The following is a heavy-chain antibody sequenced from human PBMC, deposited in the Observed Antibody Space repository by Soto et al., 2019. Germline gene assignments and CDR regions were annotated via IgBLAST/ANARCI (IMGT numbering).Heavy chain of an antibody. CDR1: GGSISSSSYY. D-gene: IGHD2-15*01. J-gene: IGHJ4*02. CDR3: ARERGYCSGGSCPVDY. CDR2: IYYSGST. Sequence: SETLSLTCTVSGGSISSSSYYWGWIRQPPGKGLEWIGSIYYSGSTYYNPSLKSRVTISVDTSKNQFSLKLSSVTAADTAVYYCARERGYCSGGSCPVDYWGQGTLVTVSS. V-gene: IGHV4-39*02.